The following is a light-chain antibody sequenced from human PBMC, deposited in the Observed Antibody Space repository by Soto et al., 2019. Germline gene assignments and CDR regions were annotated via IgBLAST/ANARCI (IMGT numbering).Light chain of an antibody. V-gene: IGKV3-20*01. J-gene: IGKJ1*01. Sequence: VMSQSPATLSVSPGGRATLSCRASQSVSSNYLAWYQQKPGQAPRLLIYDASSRATGIPDRFSGSGSGTDFTLTISRLEPEDFAVYYCQQYGSSPLTFGQGTKVDIK. CDR2: DAS. CDR3: QQYGSSPLT. CDR1: QSVSSNY.